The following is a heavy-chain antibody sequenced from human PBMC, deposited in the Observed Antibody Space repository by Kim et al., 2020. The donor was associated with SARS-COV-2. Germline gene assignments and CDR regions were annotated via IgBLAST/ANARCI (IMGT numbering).Heavy chain of an antibody. CDR1: GGSISSYY. CDR3: ALVGATRTPDY. D-gene: IGHD1-26*01. CDR2: IYYSGST. V-gene: IGHV4-59*08. Sequence: SETLSLTCTVSGGSISSYYWSWIRQPPGKGLEWIGYIYYSGSTNYNPSLKSRVTISVDTSKNQFSLKLSSVTAADTAVYYCALVGATRTPDYWGQGTLVTVSS. J-gene: IGHJ4*02.